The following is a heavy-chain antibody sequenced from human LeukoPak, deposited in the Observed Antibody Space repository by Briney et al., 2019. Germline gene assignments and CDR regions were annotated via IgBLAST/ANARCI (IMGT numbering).Heavy chain of an antibody. D-gene: IGHD1-26*01. V-gene: IGHV3-23*01. CDR2: ISGSGGST. Sequence: QPGGSPRLSCAASGFTFSSYAMSWVRQAPGKGLEWVSAISGSGGSTYYADSVKGRFTISRDNSKNTLYLQMNSLRAEDTAVYYCAKVRELLSQSFDYWGQGTLVTVSS. CDR3: AKVRELLSQSFDY. J-gene: IGHJ4*02. CDR1: GFTFSSYA.